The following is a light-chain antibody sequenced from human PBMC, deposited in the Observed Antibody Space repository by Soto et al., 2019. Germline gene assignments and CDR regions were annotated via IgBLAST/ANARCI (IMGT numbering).Light chain of an antibody. CDR1: QSVGSY. V-gene: IGKV3-11*01. CDR2: ETS. J-gene: IGKJ3*01. Sequence: EIVLTQSPATLSLSPGDRATLSCRASQSVGSYLAWYQQKPGQAPRLLIYETSNRAIGIPARFSGSGSGTDFTLTISSLEPEDFAVYYCQQGGSFGPGTKVDTK. CDR3: QQGGS.